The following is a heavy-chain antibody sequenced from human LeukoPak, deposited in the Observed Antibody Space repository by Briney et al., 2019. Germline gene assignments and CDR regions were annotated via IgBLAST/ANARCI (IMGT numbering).Heavy chain of an antibody. Sequence: PSETLSLTCTVSGGSISSSSYYWGWIRQPPGKGLEWIGSIYYSGSTYYNPSLKSRVTISVDTSKNQFSLKLSSVTAADTAVYYCARQIGTLDYWGQGTLVTVSS. D-gene: IGHD1-1*01. CDR3: ARQIGTLDY. CDR1: GGSISSSSYY. V-gene: IGHV4-39*01. CDR2: IYYSGST. J-gene: IGHJ4*02.